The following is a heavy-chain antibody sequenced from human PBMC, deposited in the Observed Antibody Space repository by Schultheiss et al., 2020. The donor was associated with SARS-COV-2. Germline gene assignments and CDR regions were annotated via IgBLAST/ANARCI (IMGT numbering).Heavy chain of an antibody. Sequence: ASVKVSCKVSGYTLTELSMHWVRQAPGQGLEWMGRINPNSGGTNYAQKFQGRVTMTRDTSISTAYMELSRLRSDDTAVYYCARDRLMTRSGYNWFDPWGQGTLVTVSS. D-gene: IGHD3-9*01. CDR3: ARDRLMTRSGYNWFDP. J-gene: IGHJ5*02. V-gene: IGHV1-2*06. CDR2: INPNSGGT. CDR1: GYTLTELS.